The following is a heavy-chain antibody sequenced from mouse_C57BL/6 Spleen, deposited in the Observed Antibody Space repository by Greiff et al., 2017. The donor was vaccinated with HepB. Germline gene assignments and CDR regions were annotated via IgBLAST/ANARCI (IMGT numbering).Heavy chain of an antibody. CDR1: GFTFSSYT. CDR3: ASRYYYGSSYWYFDV. CDR2: ISGGGGNT. D-gene: IGHD1-1*01. J-gene: IGHJ1*03. Sequence: EVQLVESGGGLVKPGGSLKLSCAASGFTFSSYTMSWVRQTPEKRLEWVATISGGGGNTYYPDSVKGRFTISRDNAKNTLYLQMSRLRSEDTALYYCASRYYYGSSYWYFDVWGTGTTVTVSS. V-gene: IGHV5-9*01.